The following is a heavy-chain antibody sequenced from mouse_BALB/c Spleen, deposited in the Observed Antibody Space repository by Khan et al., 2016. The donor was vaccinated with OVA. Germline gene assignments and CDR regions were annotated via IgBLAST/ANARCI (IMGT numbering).Heavy chain of an antibody. D-gene: IGHD3-2*02. CDR1: GYAFSNYL. CDR2: INPGSGST. CDR3: SRSGYGFGAY. V-gene: IGHV1-54*01. Sequence: QVQLQQSGAELVRPGTSVKVSCKASGYAFSNYLIEWLKQRPGQGLEWIGVINPGSGSTKYNEKFKDKATLTADTSSSTAYMQLSSLTSDDSAVYFCSRSGYGFGAYWGPGTLVTVSA. J-gene: IGHJ3*01.